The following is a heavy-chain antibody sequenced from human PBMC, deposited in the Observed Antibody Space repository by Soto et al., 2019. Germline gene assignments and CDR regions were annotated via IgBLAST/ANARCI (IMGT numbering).Heavy chain of an antibody. V-gene: IGHV1-69*08. CDR1: GGTFSSYT. CDR3: ARDVDGGDAFDI. J-gene: IGHJ3*02. Sequence: QVQLVQSGAEVKKPGFSVKVSCKASGGTFSSYTISWVRQAPGQGLEWMGRIIPILGIANYAQKFQGRVTITADKSTSTAYMELSSLRSEDTAVYYCARDVDGGDAFDIWGQGTMVTVSS. D-gene: IGHD3-10*01. CDR2: IIPILGIA.